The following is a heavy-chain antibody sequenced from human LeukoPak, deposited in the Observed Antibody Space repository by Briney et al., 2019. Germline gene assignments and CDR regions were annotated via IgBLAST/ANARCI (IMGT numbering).Heavy chain of an antibody. D-gene: IGHD1-26*01. J-gene: IGHJ4*02. V-gene: IGHV4-39*07. CDR2: IYYSGST. CDR1: GDSITGYY. CDR3: ARWELSLFDY. Sequence: SETLSLTCSVSGDSITGYYWGWIRQPPGKGLEWIGSIYYSGSTYYNPSLKSRVTISVDTSKNQFSLKLSSVTAADTAVYYCARWELSLFDYWGQGTLVTVSS.